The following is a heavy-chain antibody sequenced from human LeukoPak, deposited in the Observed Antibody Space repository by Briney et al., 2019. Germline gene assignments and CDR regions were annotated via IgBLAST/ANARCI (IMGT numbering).Heavy chain of an antibody. CDR1: GFTVSSNY. J-gene: IGHJ3*02. D-gene: IGHD4-17*01. CDR3: ARGPVTKFEI. V-gene: IGHV3-53*01. CDR2: IYGGGTT. Sequence: GGSLRLSCAASGFTVSSNYMSWVRQAPGKGLEWVSVIYGGGTTYYADSVKGRFTISRDNSNNTLYLQMNSLRAEDTAVYYCARGPVTKFEIWGQGTILTVSS.